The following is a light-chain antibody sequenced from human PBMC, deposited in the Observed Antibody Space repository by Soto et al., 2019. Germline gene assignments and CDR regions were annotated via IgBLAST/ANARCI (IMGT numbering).Light chain of an antibody. CDR2: WAS. CDR1: QSLLYTSNNKNY. J-gene: IGKJ4*01. CDR3: QQYYSNPELT. V-gene: IGKV4-1*01. Sequence: IVMTQSPATLSVSPGQSATINCKSSQSLLYTSNNKNYLAWYQQKPGQPPKLLIYWASTRESGVPDRFSGSGSGTDFTLTISSLQAEDVAVYYCQQYYSNPELTFGGGTKVEIK.